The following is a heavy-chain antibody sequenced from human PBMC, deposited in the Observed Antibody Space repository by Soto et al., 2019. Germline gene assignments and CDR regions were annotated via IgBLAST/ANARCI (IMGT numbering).Heavy chain of an antibody. CDR1: GFTFSGFW. D-gene: IGHD2-15*01. J-gene: IGHJ4*02. CDR2: IKEDGSEK. CDR3: ARGSGYFAYY. Sequence: EVQLVESGGGLVQPGGSLRLSCAASGFTFSGFWMSWVRQAPGKGREWVANIKEDGSEKDYADSVKGRFTISRDNAKNSLYLQMNSLRAEDTAVYYCARGSGYFAYYWGQGTLVTVSS. V-gene: IGHV3-7*01.